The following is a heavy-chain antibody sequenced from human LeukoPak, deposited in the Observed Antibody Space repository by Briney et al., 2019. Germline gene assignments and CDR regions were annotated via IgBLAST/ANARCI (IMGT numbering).Heavy chain of an antibody. CDR2: IHPNSGGT. V-gene: IGHV1-2*02. CDR3: ARDQVWFDP. Sequence: ASVKVSCKASGYTFTGYYIHWVRQPPGQGLEWMGWIHPNSGGTKYAQKFQGRVTMTRDTSISTAYMELSRLRSDDTAVYYCARDQVWFDPWGQGTLVTVSS. J-gene: IGHJ5*02. CDR1: GYTFTGYY.